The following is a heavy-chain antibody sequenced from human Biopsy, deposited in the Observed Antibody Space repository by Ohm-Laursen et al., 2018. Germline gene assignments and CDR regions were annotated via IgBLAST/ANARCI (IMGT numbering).Heavy chain of an antibody. J-gene: IGHJ4*02. Sequence: ASVKVSCETSGYNFISYSINWVRQAPGQGLEWMGWIRPLNGDTKYGQKFQDRVTMTTDTSTSTVYMELTSLRSDDTAVYYCARGEVTFGELIVSLDSWGQGTLVTVSS. CDR1: GYNFISYS. CDR2: IRPLNGDT. D-gene: IGHD3-16*02. V-gene: IGHV1-18*01. CDR3: ARGEVTFGELIVSLDS.